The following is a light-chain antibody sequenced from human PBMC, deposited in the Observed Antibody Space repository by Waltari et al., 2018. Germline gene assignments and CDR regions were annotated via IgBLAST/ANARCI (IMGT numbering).Light chain of an antibody. CDR2: KAS. J-gene: IGKJ1*01. Sequence: DIQMTQSPSTLSASVGDRVTITCRASQSISDWLAWYQQKPGKAPKVLISKASSLESGVSSRFSGSGSGTEFTLTISSLQPDDFATYYCQQYQTYSWTFGLGTRVEIK. CDR3: QQYQTYSWT. V-gene: IGKV1-5*03. CDR1: QSISDW.